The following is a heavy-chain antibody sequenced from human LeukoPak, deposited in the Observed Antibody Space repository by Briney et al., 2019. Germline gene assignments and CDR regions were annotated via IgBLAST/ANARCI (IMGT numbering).Heavy chain of an antibody. Sequence: SETLSLTCTVSGGSISSYYWSWIRQPPGKGLEWIGYIFYSGSTNYNPSLKSRVTISVDTSKNQASLKLRSVTAADTAVYYCARTNPSFDYWGQGTLVTVSS. CDR3: ARTNPSFDY. J-gene: IGHJ4*02. CDR2: IFYSGST. V-gene: IGHV4-59*08. CDR1: GGSISSYY.